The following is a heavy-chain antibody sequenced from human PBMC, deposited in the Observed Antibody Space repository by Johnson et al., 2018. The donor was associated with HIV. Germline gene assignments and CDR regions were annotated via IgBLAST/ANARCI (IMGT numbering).Heavy chain of an antibody. D-gene: IGHD5-12*01. CDR1: GFTFSSYA. CDR2: ISYDGSNK. J-gene: IGHJ3*02. CDR3: ARGRARAFDI. Sequence: VPLVESGGGVVQPGRSLRLSCAASGFTFSSYAMHWVRQAPGKGLEWVAVISYDGSNKYYADSVKGRFTISRDNSKNTLYLQMNSLRAEDTAVYYCARGRARAFDIWGQGTMVTVSS. V-gene: IGHV3-30-3*01.